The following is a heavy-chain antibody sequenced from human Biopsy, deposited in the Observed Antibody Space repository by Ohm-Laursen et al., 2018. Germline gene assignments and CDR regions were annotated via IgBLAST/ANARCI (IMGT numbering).Heavy chain of an antibody. V-gene: IGHV3-11*01. CDR2: ISRSGSII. J-gene: IGHJ6*02. CDR1: GFTFSDYY. CDR3: ARDWGGDYGGNIDYYYFYGMDV. D-gene: IGHD4-23*01. Sequence: SLRLSCAASGFTFSDYYMSWVRQAPGQGLGWLSYISRSGSIIDYADSVKGRFTISRDNAQNTLYLQMNSLRADDTAVYYCARDWGGDYGGNIDYYYFYGMDVWGQGTTVTVSS.